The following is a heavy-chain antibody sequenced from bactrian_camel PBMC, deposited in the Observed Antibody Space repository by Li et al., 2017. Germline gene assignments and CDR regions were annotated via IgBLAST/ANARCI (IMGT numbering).Heavy chain of an antibody. Sequence: VQLVESGGGLVQPGGSLRLSCAASGFTFSLYDMNWVRQAPGKGLEWVSTINSAGTSTYYADSLKGRFTISRDNAKNTVYLQMNSLKSEDTALYYCATGGRFYAYRYWGQGTQVTVS. CDR1: GFTFSLYD. V-gene: IGHV3S40*01. CDR2: INSAGTST. CDR3: ATGGRFYAYRY. D-gene: IGHD1*01. J-gene: IGHJ4*01.